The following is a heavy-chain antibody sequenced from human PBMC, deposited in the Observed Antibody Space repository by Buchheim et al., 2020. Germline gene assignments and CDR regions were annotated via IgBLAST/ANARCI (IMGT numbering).Heavy chain of an antibody. D-gene: IGHD6-6*01. J-gene: IGHJ4*02. CDR1: GFTFSDCW. CDR3: ATEPGSTSSGDY. Sequence: EEHLVESGGGLVQPGGSLRLSCADSGFTFSDCWMSWVRQTPGKGLEWVANINQDGSQRNYLGSVRGRFTTSRDNAKNLLFLQMNGLRAEDTAVYYCATEPGSTSSGDYWGQGTL. V-gene: IGHV3-7*01. CDR2: INQDGSQR.